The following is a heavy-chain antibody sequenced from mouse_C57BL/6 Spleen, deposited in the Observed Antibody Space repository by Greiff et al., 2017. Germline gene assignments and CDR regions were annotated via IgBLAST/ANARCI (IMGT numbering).Heavy chain of an antibody. CDR3: ARSGYYGSSSRGYFEV. J-gene: IGHJ1*03. CDR2: INPSTGGT. D-gene: IGHD1-1*01. CDR1: GYSFTGYY. V-gene: IGHV1-42*01. Sequence: VQLKESGPELVKPGASVKISCKASGYSFTGYYMNWVKQSPEKSLEWIGEINPSTGGTTYNQKFKAKATLTVDKSSSTAYMQLKSLTSEDSAVYYCARSGYYGSSSRGYFEVWGTGTTVTVSS.